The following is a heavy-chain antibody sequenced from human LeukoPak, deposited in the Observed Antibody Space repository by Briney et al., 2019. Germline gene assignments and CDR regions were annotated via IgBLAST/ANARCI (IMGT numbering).Heavy chain of an antibody. J-gene: IGHJ4*02. V-gene: IGHV3-74*01. CDR3: ARGLMGGYPYFDY. CDR2: INSYGSST. Sequence: PGGSLRLSCAVSGFTFSSHWMHWVRQAPGMGLEWLSRINSYGSSTTYADSVKGRLTISRDNAKNTLYLQMNSLRAEDTALYYCARGLMGGYPYFDYWGQGTLVTVSS. CDR1: GFTFSSHW. D-gene: IGHD3-22*01.